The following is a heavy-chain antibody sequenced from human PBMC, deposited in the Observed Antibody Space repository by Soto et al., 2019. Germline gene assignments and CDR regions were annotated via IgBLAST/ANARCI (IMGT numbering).Heavy chain of an antibody. CDR3: TRKSMGVEYWCGRAV. J-gene: IGHJ6*02. Sequence: QVQLVQSGAEVKKPGSSVKVSCKASGGTFSSSAINWVRQAPGQGLEWMGGIIPIFGTADYAQKFQGRVTITADESTRPAYMELSSLGSEDTAVYFGTRKSMGVEYWCGRAVWGDSSTVTAS. CDR1: GGTFSSSA. V-gene: IGHV1-69*12. CDR2: IIPIFGTA. D-gene: IGHD2-8*02.